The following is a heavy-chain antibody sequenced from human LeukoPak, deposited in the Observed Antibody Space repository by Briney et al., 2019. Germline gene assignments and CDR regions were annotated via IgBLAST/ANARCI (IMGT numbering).Heavy chain of an antibody. V-gene: IGHV1-69*13. CDR1: GGTFSSYA. CDR3: ARGIVVVPDAFDI. J-gene: IGHJ3*02. D-gene: IGHD3-22*01. CDR2: IIPIFGTA. Sequence: VASVKVSCKASGGTFSSYAISWVRQAPGQGLEWMGGIIPIFGTANYAQKFQGRVTINADESTSTAYMELSSLRSEDTAVYYCARGIVVVPDAFDIWGQGTMVTVSS.